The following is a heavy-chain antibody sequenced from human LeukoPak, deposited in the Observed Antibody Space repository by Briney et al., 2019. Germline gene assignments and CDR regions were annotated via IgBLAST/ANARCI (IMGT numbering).Heavy chain of an antibody. CDR3: AARPSDYITFDI. CDR1: GFTFSSST. CDR2: IVVGSGDT. D-gene: IGHD3-10*01. J-gene: IGHJ3*02. Sequence: GASVKVSCKTSGFTFSSSTVQWVRQARGQGLEWIGWIVVGSGDTNYAQKFQERVTITRDMSTNTAYMALNSLRSEDTAVYYCAARPSDYITFDIWGQGTMVTVSS. V-gene: IGHV1-58*01.